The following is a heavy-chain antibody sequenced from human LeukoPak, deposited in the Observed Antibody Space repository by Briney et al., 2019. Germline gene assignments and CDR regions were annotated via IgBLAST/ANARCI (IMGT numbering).Heavy chain of an antibody. J-gene: IGHJ4*02. Sequence: PGGSLRLSCAASGFTFSNYAMTWVRQAPGKGLEWVAAISAGGGNTYYADFVKGRLIVSRDNSKNTLYPQMNGLRAEDTALYYCAKDRSAIITWSDYWGQGTLVTVS. CDR1: GFTFSNYA. CDR3: AKDRSAIITWSDY. CDR2: ISAGGGNT. D-gene: IGHD3-22*01. V-gene: IGHV3-23*01.